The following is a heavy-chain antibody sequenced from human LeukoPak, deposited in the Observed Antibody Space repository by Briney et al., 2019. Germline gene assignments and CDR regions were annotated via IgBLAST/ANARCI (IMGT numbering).Heavy chain of an antibody. CDR1: GFTFSNYN. Sequence: LAGGSLRLSCAASGFTFSNYNMNWVRQPPGMGLQWVSYISSSSNIIYYADSVKGRFTISRDNAKNSLFLQMNSLRAEDTAVYYCARDFAREFTIDYWGQGTLVTVSS. D-gene: IGHD3-10*01. J-gene: IGHJ4*02. V-gene: IGHV3-48*01. CDR2: ISSSSNII. CDR3: ARDFAREFTIDY.